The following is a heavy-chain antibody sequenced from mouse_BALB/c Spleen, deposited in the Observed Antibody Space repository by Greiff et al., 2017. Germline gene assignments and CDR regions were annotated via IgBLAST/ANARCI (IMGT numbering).Heavy chain of an antibody. V-gene: IGHV5-17*02. CDR1: GFTFSSFG. J-gene: IGHJ3*01. Sequence: EVQLQQSGGGLVQPGGSRKLSCAASGFTFSSFGMHWVRQAPEKGLEWVAYISSGSSTIYYADTVKGRFTISRDNPKNTLFLQMTSLRSEDTAMYYCAPYGSSYGFAYWGQGTLVTVSA. CDR2: ISSGSSTI. D-gene: IGHD1-1*01. CDR3: APYGSSYGFAY.